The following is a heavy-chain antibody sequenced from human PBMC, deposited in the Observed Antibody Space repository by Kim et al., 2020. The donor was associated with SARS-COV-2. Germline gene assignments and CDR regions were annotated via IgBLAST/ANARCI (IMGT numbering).Heavy chain of an antibody. CDR1: GGTFSSYA. CDR3: ASYDYGYDLSGMDV. CDR2: IIPMFGTA. J-gene: IGHJ6*02. D-gene: IGHD5-18*01. Sequence: SVKVSCKASGGTFSSYAISWVRQAPGQGLDWMGAIIPMFGTANYAQRFQGRVTITADEITNTAYMELSSLRSEDTAVYFCASYDYGYDLSGMDVWGQGTTVTVSS. V-gene: IGHV1-69*13.